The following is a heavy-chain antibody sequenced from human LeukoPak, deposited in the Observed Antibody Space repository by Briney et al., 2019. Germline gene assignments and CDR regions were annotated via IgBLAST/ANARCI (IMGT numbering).Heavy chain of an antibody. D-gene: IGHD6-19*01. Sequence: SETLSLTCTVSGGSISSSSYYWGWIRQPPGKGLEWIGSIYYSGSTYYNPSLKSRVTISVDTSKNQFSLKLSSVTAADTAVYYRASPGPGEQWLSPDYWGQGTLVTVSS. V-gene: IGHV4-39*01. CDR3: ASPGPGEQWLSPDY. CDR2: IYYSGST. CDR1: GGSISSSSYY. J-gene: IGHJ4*02.